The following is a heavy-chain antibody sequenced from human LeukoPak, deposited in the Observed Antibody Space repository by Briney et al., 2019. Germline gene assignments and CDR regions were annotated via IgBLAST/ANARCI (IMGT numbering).Heavy chain of an antibody. J-gene: IGHJ4*02. Sequence: PGGSLRLSCAASGFTFSSYAMSWVRQAPGKGLEWVSAISGSGGSTYYTDSVKGRFTISRDNSKNTLYLQMNSLRAEDTAVYYRAKDRVAGLPPYYFDYWGQGTLVTVSS. CDR2: ISGSGGST. V-gene: IGHV3-23*01. CDR1: GFTFSSYA. D-gene: IGHD2-15*01. CDR3: AKDRVAGLPPYYFDY.